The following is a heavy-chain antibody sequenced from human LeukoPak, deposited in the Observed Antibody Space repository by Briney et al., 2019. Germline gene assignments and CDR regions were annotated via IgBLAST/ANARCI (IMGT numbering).Heavy chain of an antibody. Sequence: SETLSLTCAGSGYSISSGYYWGWIRQPPGKGLEWIGSIYHSGSTYYNPSLKSRVTISVDTSKNQFSLKLSSVTAPDTAVYYCARGIPPRGGHFDYWGQGTLVTVSS. D-gene: IGHD3-16*01. CDR2: IYHSGST. CDR1: GYSISSGYY. V-gene: IGHV4-38-2*01. CDR3: ARGIPPRGGHFDY. J-gene: IGHJ4*02.